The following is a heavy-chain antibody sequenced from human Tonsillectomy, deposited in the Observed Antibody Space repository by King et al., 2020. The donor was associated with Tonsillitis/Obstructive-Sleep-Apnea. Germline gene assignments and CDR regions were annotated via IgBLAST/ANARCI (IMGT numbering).Heavy chain of an antibody. CDR2: IKQDGSEK. J-gene: IGHJ3*02. D-gene: IGHD2-2*01. Sequence: QLVQSGGGLVQPGGSLRLSCAASGFTFSRYWMSWVRQAPGKGLEWVANIKQDGSEKYYVDSVKGRFTISRDNAKNSLYLQMNSLRAEDTAVYYCARGGYCSSTSCYGDAFDIWGQGTMVTVSS. V-gene: IGHV3-7*01. CDR1: GFTFSRYW. CDR3: ARGGYCSSTSCYGDAFDI.